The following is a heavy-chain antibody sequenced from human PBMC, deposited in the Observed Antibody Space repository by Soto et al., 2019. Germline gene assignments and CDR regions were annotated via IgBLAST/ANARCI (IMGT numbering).Heavy chain of an antibody. Sequence: DVQLVESGGGLIQPGGSLRLSCVASGLTVSGKKYMAWVRQAPGKGPEWVSGVYDLDVTYYADSVRARFTTSIDSSRTTVYLQMRDLRPEDTALYFCATWHLREHAYDIWGQGTIVTVAS. CDR1: GLTVSGKKY. J-gene: IGHJ3*02. V-gene: IGHV3-53*01. CDR3: ATWHLREHAYDI. D-gene: IGHD5-12*01. CDR2: VYDLDVT.